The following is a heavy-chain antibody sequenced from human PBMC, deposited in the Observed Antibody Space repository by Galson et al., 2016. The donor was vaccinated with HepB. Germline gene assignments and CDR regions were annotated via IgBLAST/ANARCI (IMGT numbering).Heavy chain of an antibody. CDR1: GFTFSNYW. J-gene: IGHJ4*02. Sequence: LRLSCAASGFTFSNYWMTWVRLAPGRGLEWVANINQDGSETHYVGSLRGRFSISRDNAKNSLFLQMNSLRAEDTAVYYCGLTTPFYFDYWGQGALVTVSS. CDR3: GLTTPFYFDY. D-gene: IGHD1-1*01. V-gene: IGHV3-7*01. CDR2: INQDGSET.